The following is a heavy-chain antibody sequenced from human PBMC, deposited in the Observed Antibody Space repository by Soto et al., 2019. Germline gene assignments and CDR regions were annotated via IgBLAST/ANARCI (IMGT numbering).Heavy chain of an antibody. CDR3: ARGLFLAPPGGYGMDV. J-gene: IGHJ6*02. CDR2: INPNSGGT. Sequence: ASVKVSCKASGYAFTGYYMHWVRQAPGQGLEWMGWINPNSGGTNYAQKFQGWVTMTRDTSISTAYMELSRLRSDDAAVYYCARGLFLAPPGGYGMDVWGQGTTVTVSS. D-gene: IGHD3-16*01. V-gene: IGHV1-2*04. CDR1: GYAFTGYY.